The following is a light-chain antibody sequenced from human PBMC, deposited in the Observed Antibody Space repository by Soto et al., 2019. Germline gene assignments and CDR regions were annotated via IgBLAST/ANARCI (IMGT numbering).Light chain of an antibody. J-gene: IGLJ2*01. CDR1: NSDVGSYNL. Sequence: QSALTQPASVSGSPGQSITISCTGTNSDVGSYNLVSWYQQEPGKAPKLMIHEGSKRPSGVSNRFSGSKSGNTASLTISNLQAEDEADYFCCSYAGSGTVVFGGGTKLTVL. CDR3: CSYAGSGTVV. CDR2: EGS. V-gene: IGLV2-23*01.